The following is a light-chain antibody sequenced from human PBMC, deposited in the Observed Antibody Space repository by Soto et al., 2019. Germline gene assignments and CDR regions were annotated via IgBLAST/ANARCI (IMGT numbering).Light chain of an antibody. J-gene: IGKJ4*01. CDR2: AAS. V-gene: IGKV1-39*01. CDR3: QQSYSTPFT. CDR1: QSISSY. Sequence: DIQMTQSPSSLSASVGDRVTITCRASQSISSYLNWYQQKPGKATKLLIYAASSLQSGVPSRFSVSGSGTDFTLTISSLQPEDFATYYCQQSYSTPFTFGGGTNVEIK.